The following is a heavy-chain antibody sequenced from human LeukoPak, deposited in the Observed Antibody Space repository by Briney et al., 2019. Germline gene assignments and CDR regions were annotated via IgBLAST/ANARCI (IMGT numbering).Heavy chain of an antibody. CDR1: GYTFSTYD. D-gene: IGHD3-10*01. CDR3: ARDYRMVRGAIRYYYYGMDV. V-gene: IGHV1-8*01. J-gene: IGHJ6*02. Sequence: GSVKVSCKASGYTFSTYDVIWVRQATGQGLEWMGWMNPNSGNTGYALKFRGRVTMTGDTSISTAYMELSRLRSDDTAVYYCARDYRMVRGAIRYYYYGMDVWGQGTTVTVSS. CDR2: MNPNSGNT.